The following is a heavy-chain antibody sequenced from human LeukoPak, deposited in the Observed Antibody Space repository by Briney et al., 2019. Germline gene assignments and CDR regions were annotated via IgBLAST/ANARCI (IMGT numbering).Heavy chain of an antibody. V-gene: IGHV4-34*01. Sequence: SETLSLTCAVYGGSFSGYYWSWIRQPPGKGLEWIGEINHSGSTNYNPSLKSRVTISVDTSKNQFSLKLSSVTAADTAVYYCARTNSDYYYYMDVWGKGTTVTVSS. CDR1: GGSFSGYY. CDR2: INHSGST. D-gene: IGHD5-24*01. J-gene: IGHJ6*03. CDR3: ARTNSDYYYYMDV.